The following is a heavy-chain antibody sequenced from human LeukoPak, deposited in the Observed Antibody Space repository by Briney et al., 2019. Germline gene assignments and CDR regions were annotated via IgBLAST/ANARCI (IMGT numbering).Heavy chain of an antibody. V-gene: IGHV4-59*01. CDR3: ASQVAGSSSQN. CDR2: IYNSGGT. Sequence: PSETLSLTCTVSGGSMSSYYWSWIRQPPGKGPEWIGYIYNSGGTNYNPSLRSRVSISIDTSKNQVSLRVNSVTSADTAVYYCASQVAGSSSQNWGQGTQVTVSS. J-gene: IGHJ4*02. CDR1: GGSMSSYY. D-gene: IGHD6-6*01.